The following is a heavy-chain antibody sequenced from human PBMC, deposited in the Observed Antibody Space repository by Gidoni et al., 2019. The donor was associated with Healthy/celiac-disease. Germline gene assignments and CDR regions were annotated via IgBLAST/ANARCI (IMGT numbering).Heavy chain of an antibody. J-gene: IGHJ3*02. CDR2: ISHDGSNK. D-gene: IGHD6-19*01. CDR3: ARHLAGDDAFDI. CDR1: GFTFSSYA. Sequence: QFQLVEAGAGVVQPGRSLRRCCSASGFTFSSYAMHWIRQAPGKGLGWVAVISHDGSNKYYADSVKVRVTISRDNSKNTLYLQMNSLRAEDTAVYYCARHLAGDDAFDIWGQGTMVTVSS. V-gene: IGHV3-30-3*01.